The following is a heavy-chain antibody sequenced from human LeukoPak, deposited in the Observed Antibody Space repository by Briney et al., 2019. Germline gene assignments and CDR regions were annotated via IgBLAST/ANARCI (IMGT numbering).Heavy chain of an antibody. CDR1: GFTFSAFW. V-gene: IGHV3-7*04. Sequence: GGSLRLSCAASGFTFSAFWMTWVRQAPGKGLEWVANIKQDGSEIYYADSVRGRFTISRDNAKNSLYLQMNSLRAEDSALYYCARVAYNSGWNIGYWGQGTLVTVSS. J-gene: IGHJ4*02. CDR3: ARVAYNSGWNIGY. CDR2: IKQDGSEI. D-gene: IGHD5-12*01.